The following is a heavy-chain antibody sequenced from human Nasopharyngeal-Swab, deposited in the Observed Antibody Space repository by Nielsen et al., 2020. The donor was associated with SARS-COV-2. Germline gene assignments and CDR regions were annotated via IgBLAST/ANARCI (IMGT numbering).Heavy chain of an antibody. CDR3: ARHLPDCGGGCYSRNWYFDL. Sequence: GSLRLSCTVSGGSISSSSYYWGWIRQPPGKGLEWIGSIYYSGSTYYNPSLKSRVTISVDTSKNQFSLKLSSVTAADTAVYYCARHLPDCGGGCYSRNWYFDLWGRGTLVTVSS. D-gene: IGHD2-21*02. CDR1: GGSISSSSYY. V-gene: IGHV4-39*01. J-gene: IGHJ2*01. CDR2: IYYSGST.